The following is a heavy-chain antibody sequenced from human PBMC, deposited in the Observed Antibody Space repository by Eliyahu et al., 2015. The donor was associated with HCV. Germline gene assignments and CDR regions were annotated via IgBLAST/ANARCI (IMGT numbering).Heavy chain of an antibody. CDR2: IWYDGSNK. J-gene: IGHJ6*02. Sequence: VVQPGRSLRLSCAASGFTFSSYGMHWVRQAPGKGLEWVAVIWYDGSNKYYADSVKGRFTISRDNSKNTLYLQMNSLXAEDTAVYYCARDLSPLTMVRDLYGMDVWGQGTTVTVSS. CDR1: GFTFSSYG. D-gene: IGHD3-10*01. V-gene: IGHV3-33*01. CDR3: ARDLSPLTMVRDLYGMDV.